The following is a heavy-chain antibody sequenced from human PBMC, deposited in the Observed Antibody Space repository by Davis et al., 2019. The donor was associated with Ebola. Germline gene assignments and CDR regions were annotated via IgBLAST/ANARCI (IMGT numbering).Heavy chain of an antibody. CDR2: IIPIFGTA. CDR1: GGTFSSYA. Sequence: KISCAASGGTFSSYAISWVRQAPGQGLEWMGGIIPIFGTANYAQKFQGRVTITADKSTSTAYMELSSLRSEDTAVYYCARDHDTTTVVTPIDYYYGMDVWGQGTTVTVSS. D-gene: IGHD4-23*01. J-gene: IGHJ6*02. CDR3: ARDHDTTTVVTPIDYYYGMDV. V-gene: IGHV1-69*06.